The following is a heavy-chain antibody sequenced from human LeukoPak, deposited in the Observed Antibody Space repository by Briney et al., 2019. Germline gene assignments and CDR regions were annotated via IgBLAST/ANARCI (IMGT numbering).Heavy chain of an antibody. CDR2: VSGSGDST. CDR3: AKSPYIASHIDFDY. Sequence: GGSLRPSFAASGSTFSSYAMSWFRQAPGKGRGWVSTVSGSGDSTWYADSVKGRFTISRDNSKSTLYLQMNSLRAEDTAVYYCAKSPYIASHIDFDYWGQGTLVTVSS. J-gene: IGHJ4*02. V-gene: IGHV3-23*01. CDR1: GSTFSSYA. D-gene: IGHD3-16*01.